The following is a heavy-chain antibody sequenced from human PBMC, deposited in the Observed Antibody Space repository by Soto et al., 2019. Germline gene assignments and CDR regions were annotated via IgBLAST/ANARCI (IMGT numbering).Heavy chain of an antibody. Sequence: QVQLVQSGAEVKKPGASVKVSCKASGYTYISYAISWVRQAPGQGLEWMGWISVHNGNTNYAQKLQGRVTMTTDTSTSTAYMELRSLRSDDTAVYYCARVVNHYSYGMDVWGQGTTVTVSS. CDR2: ISVHNGNT. CDR3: ARVVNHYSYGMDV. D-gene: IGHD3-22*01. J-gene: IGHJ6*02. CDR1: GYTYISYA. V-gene: IGHV1-18*01.